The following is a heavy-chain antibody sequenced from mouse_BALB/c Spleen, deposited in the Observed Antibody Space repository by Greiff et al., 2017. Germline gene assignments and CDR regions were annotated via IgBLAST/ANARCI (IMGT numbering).Heavy chain of an antibody. CDR3: ARDYGNYVAMDY. V-gene: IGHV14-3*02. CDR1: GFNIKDTY. CDR2: IDPANGNT. D-gene: IGHD2-1*01. J-gene: IGHJ4*01. Sequence: EVKLMESGAELVKPGASVKLSCTASGFNIKDTYMHWVKQRPEQGLEWIGRIDPANGNTKYDPKFQGKATITADTSSNTAYLQLSSLTSEDTAVYYCARDYGNYVAMDYWGQGTSVTVSS.